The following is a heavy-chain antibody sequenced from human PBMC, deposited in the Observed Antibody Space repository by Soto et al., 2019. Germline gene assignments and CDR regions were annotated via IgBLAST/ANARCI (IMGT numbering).Heavy chain of an antibody. CDR1: GGSISSSRYY. CDR3: ARRYCSGGSCYRY. J-gene: IGHJ4*02. CDR2: IYYSGST. V-gene: IGHV4-39*01. Sequence: SENLSLSCTVSGGSISSSRYYWGWIRQPPGKGLEWIGSIYYSGSTYHNPSLKSRVTISVDTSKNQFSLKLSSVTAADTAVYYCARRYCSGGSCYRYWGQGSQVTVSS. D-gene: IGHD2-15*01.